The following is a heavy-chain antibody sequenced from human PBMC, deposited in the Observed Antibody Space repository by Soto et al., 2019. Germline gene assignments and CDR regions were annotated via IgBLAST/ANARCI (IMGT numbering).Heavy chain of an antibody. CDR2: INDTGNT. CDR3: ASARREDFCDYASLIDL. D-gene: IGHD4-17*01. CDR1: GGSVRLGDYL. Sequence: PSETLSLTCTVFGGSVRLGDYLGSSIRQGPGKDRLEIMDINDTGNTYYNPSPKSRVTITLATAKTLCSVKLTSMTAADTDVYFCASARREDFCDYASLIDLWGQGNLVTVSS. V-gene: IGHV4-30-4*01. J-gene: IGHJ5*02.